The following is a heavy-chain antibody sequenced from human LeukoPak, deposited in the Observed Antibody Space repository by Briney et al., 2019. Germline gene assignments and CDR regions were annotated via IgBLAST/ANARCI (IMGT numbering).Heavy chain of an antibody. CDR3: ARDRKAVAGAIDY. J-gene: IGHJ4*02. V-gene: IGHV3-48*03. Sequence: PGGSLRLSCAASGFTFSSYEMNWVRQAPGKGLEWVSYISSSGSTIYYADSVKGRFTISRDNAKNSLYLQMNSLRTEDTALYYCARDRKAVAGAIDYWGQGTLVSVSA. D-gene: IGHD6-19*01. CDR2: ISSSGSTI. CDR1: GFTFSSYE.